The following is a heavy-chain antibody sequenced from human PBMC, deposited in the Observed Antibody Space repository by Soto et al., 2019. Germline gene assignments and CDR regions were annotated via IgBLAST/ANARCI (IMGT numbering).Heavy chain of an antibody. Sequence: SVKVSCKASGYTFTSYYMHWVRQAPGQGLEWMGGIIPIFGTANYAQKFQGRVTITADKSTSTAYMELSSLRSEDTAVYYCARGVYYYDAFDIWGQGTMVTVSS. CDR1: GYTFTSYY. J-gene: IGHJ3*02. CDR2: IIPIFGTA. CDR3: ARGVYYYDAFDI. V-gene: IGHV1-69*06. D-gene: IGHD3-10*01.